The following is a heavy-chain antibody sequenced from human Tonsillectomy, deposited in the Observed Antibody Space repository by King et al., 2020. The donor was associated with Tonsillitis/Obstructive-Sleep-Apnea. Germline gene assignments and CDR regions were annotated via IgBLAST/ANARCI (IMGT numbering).Heavy chain of an antibody. Sequence: QLQESGPGLVKPSQTLSLTYTVSGGSVSSGAYYWSWIRQHPGKGLEWIGNIYDSGNTYYNPSLKSRVIISVDTAKNQFSLKLSSVTAADTAVYYCARDRDGMDVWGQGTTVTVSS. CDR2: IYDSGNT. V-gene: IGHV4-31*03. J-gene: IGHJ6*02. CDR1: GGSVSSGAYY. CDR3: ARDRDGMDV.